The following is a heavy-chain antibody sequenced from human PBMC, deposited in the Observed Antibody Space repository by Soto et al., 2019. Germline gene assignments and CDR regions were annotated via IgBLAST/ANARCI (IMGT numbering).Heavy chain of an antibody. CDR3: AREGTSTSTGMDY. CDR2: IIPIVGKT. V-gene: IGHV1-69*04. Sequence: QVQLVQSGAEARKPGSSVTVSCETSGDTFNNYVINWVRQAPGQGPEWMGRIIPIVGKTIYAQRFQGRVTITADKATTTVYMDLSSLRIDDTAVYFCAREGTSTSTGMDYWGQGSLVTVSS. D-gene: IGHD2-2*01. J-gene: IGHJ4*02. CDR1: GDTFNNYV.